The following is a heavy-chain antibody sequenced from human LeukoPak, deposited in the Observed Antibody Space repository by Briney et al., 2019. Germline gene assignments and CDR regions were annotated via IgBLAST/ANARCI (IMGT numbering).Heavy chain of an antibody. CDR1: GYSISSGYY. Sequence: SETLSLTCTVSGYSISSGYYWGWIRQPPGKGLEWIGSMYHSGSTYYNPSLKSRVTISVDTSKNQFSRKLSSVTAADTAVYYCARSVGATEYFQHWGQGALVTVSS. CDR2: MYHSGST. V-gene: IGHV4-38-2*02. J-gene: IGHJ1*01. D-gene: IGHD1-26*01. CDR3: ARSVGATEYFQH.